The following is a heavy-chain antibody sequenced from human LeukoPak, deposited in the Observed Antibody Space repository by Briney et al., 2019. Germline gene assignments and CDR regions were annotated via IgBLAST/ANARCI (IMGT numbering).Heavy chain of an antibody. V-gene: IGHV3-23*01. D-gene: IGHD2-15*01. CDR1: GFTFSTYA. CDR3: ARLFCSGVSCYSGSYYGMDV. Sequence: GGSLRLSCAASGFTFSTYAMSWVRQAPGKGLEWVSAISGSGGSTYYADSVKGRFTVSRDNAKNSLYLQMNSLRDEDTAVYYCARLFCSGVSCYSGSYYGMDVWGQGTTVTVSS. J-gene: IGHJ6*02. CDR2: ISGSGGST.